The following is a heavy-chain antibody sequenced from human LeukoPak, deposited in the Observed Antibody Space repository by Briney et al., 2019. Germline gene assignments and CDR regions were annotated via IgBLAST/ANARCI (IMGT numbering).Heavy chain of an antibody. CDR3: PRFGFYGSGSLRDY. CDR1: GFTFSSYS. V-gene: IGHV3-48*04. Sequence: PGGSLRLSCAASGFTFSSYSMNWVRQAPGKGLEWVSYISSSSSTIYYADSVKGRFTISRDNAKNSLYLQMNSLRAEDTAVYYCPRFGFYGSGSLRDYWGQGTLVTVSS. D-gene: IGHD3-10*01. J-gene: IGHJ4*02. CDR2: ISSSSSTI.